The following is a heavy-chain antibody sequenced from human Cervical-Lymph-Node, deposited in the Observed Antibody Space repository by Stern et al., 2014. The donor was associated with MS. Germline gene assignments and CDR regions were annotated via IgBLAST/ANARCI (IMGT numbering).Heavy chain of an antibody. CDR3: ARYCSSTSCXXXFDI. Sequence: QVQLXXXGAEVKKPGASVKGSCKASGYTFTSYYMHWVRQAPGQGLEGMGIINPSGGSTSYAQXFQGRVTMTRDTSTSTXYXEXSSLRSEDTAVYYCARYCSSTSCXXXFDIWGQGTMVTVSS. CDR2: INPSGGST. D-gene: IGHD2-2*01. J-gene: IGHJ3*02. V-gene: IGHV1-46*01. CDR1: GYTFTSYY.